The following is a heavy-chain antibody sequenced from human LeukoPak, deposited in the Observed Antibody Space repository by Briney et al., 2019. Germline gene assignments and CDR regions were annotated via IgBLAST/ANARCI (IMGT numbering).Heavy chain of an antibody. V-gene: IGHV1-69*02. D-gene: IGHD5-18*01. Sequence: SVKVACKASGGTFSSHTISWVRQAPEQGLEWMGRIIPLFGIVNYAQKFQDRVTITADKSTSTAYMEVSSLRSEDTAVYYCARIPSGDVDTAMVMYYHYGMDVWGQGTTVTVSS. CDR3: ARIPSGDVDTAMVMYYHYGMDV. CDR1: GGTFSSHT. CDR2: IIPLFGIV. J-gene: IGHJ6*02.